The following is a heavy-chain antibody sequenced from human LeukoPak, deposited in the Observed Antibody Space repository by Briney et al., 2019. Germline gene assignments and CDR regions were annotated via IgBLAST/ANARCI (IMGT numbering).Heavy chain of an antibody. Sequence: PGGSLRLSCAASGFTFSSYAMSWVRQAPGKGLEWVSAISGSGGSTYYADSVKGRFTISRDNSKNTLYLQMNSLRAEDTAVYYCARVPAFGVGASRDYFDYWGQGTLVTVSS. CDR2: ISGSGGST. J-gene: IGHJ4*02. CDR3: ARVPAFGVGASRDYFDY. CDR1: GFTFSSYA. V-gene: IGHV3-23*01. D-gene: IGHD1-26*01.